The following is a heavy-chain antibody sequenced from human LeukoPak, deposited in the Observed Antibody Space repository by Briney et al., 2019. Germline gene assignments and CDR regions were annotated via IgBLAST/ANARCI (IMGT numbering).Heavy chain of an antibody. J-gene: IGHJ4*02. CDR1: GFSLSTSGVG. CDR2: IYWNDDK. D-gene: IGHD3-3*01. V-gene: IGHV2-5*01. CDR3: SHRPGFWSCYPFDY. Sequence: SGPTLVNPTQTLTLTCTFSGFSLSTSGVGVGWIRQPPGKALEWLALIYWNDDKRYSPSLKSRLTIPKDTSKNQVVLTMTNMDPVDTATYSCSHRPGFWSCYPFDYWGQGTLVTVSS.